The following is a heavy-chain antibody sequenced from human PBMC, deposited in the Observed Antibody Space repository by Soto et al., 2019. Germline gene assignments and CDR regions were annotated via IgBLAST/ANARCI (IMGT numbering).Heavy chain of an antibody. CDR3: ARDPRYCSGGSCYPVDY. CDR2: IKQDGSEK. J-gene: IGHJ4*02. Sequence: GGSLRLSCAASGFTFSSYWMSWVRQAPGKGLEWVANIKQDGSEKYYVDSVKGRFTISRDNAKNSLYLQMNSLRAEDTAGYYCARDPRYCSGGSCYPVDYWGQGTLVTVSS. D-gene: IGHD2-15*01. V-gene: IGHV3-7*01. CDR1: GFTFSSYW.